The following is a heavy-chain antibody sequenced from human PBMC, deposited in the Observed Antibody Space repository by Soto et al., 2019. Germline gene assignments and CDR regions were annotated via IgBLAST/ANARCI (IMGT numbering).Heavy chain of an antibody. CDR2: ISNDGSDE. J-gene: IGHJ4*02. D-gene: IGHD2-21*02. Sequence: QVQLVESGGGVVQPGRSLRLSCAASGFTFSKFGMHWLRQAPGRGLEWVAGISNDGSDEYYVDSVKGRFNISRDNSKITLSLQMHRLRFEDTAVYFCAKDRRKWGDSPFEKWGQGTLVTVSS. V-gene: IGHV3-30*18. CDR1: GFTFSKFG. CDR3: AKDRRKWGDSPFEK.